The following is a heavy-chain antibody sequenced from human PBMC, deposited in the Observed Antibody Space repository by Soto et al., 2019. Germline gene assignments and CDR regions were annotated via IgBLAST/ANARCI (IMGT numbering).Heavy chain of an antibody. CDR2: IYHSGTT. CDR3: ARDSSYCADDGCSIMRVAFDV. J-gene: IGHJ3*01. CDR1: GFSVTSNKS. D-gene: IGHD6-6*01. V-gene: IGHV4-4*02. Sequence: QVQLQESGPGLVKPSGTLSLTCTVSGFSVTSNKSWSWVRQSPGKALEWDGEIYHSGTTYYNPSLSGRVSITMDKSKNQISLILSSVTAAGTAVYHCARDSSYCADDGCSIMRVAFDVWGQGTLVTVSS.